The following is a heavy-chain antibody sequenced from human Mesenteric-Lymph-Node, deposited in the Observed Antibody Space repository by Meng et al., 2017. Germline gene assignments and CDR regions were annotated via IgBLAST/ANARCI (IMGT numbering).Heavy chain of an antibody. CDR2: INPNSGGT. CDR1: GYTFTGYY. V-gene: IGHV1-2*02. CDR3: ARTYSYGWIAFDY. J-gene: IGHJ4*02. D-gene: IGHD3-16*01. Sequence: ASVKVSCKASGYTFTGYYIHWVRQAPGQGLEWMGWINPNSGGTNYAQKFQGRVTMTRDTSISTAYMELSRLRSDDTAVYYCARTYSYGWIAFDYWGQGTQVTVSS.